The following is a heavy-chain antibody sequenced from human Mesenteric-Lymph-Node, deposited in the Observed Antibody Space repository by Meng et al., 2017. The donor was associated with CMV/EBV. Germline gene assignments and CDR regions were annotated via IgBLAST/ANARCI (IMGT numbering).Heavy chain of an antibody. CDR3: ARLYCSSTSCSPRGDAFDI. V-gene: IGHV3-30-3*01. D-gene: IGHD2-2*01. CDR2: ISYDGSNK. CDR1: GFTFSSYA. J-gene: IGHJ3*02. Sequence: GESLKISCAASGFTFSSYAMHWVRQAPGKGLEWVAVISYDGSNKYYADSVKGRFTISRDNSKNTLYLQMNSLRAEDTAVYYCARLYCSSTSCSPRGDAFDIWGQGTMVTVSS.